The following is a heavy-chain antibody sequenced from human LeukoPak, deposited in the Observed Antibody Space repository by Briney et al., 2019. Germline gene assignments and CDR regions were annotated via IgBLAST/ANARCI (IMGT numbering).Heavy chain of an antibody. J-gene: IGHJ4*02. CDR1: GFTFDDYA. CDR3: ARENYGDYVWDY. CDR2: ISWNSGSI. V-gene: IGHV3-9*01. Sequence: GGSLRLSCAASGFTFDDYAMHWVRQAPGKGLEWVSGISWNSGSIGYADSVKGRFTISRDNAKNSLYLQMNSLRAEDTALYYCARENYGDYVWDYWGQGTLVTVSS. D-gene: IGHD4-17*01.